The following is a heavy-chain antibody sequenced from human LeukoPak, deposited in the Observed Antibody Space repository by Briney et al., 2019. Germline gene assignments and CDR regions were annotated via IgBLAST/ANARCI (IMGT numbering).Heavy chain of an antibody. Sequence: GASVKVSCKASGYTFTSYYMHWVRQAPGRGLEWMGIINPSDCSTSYAQKFQGRVTVTRDTSTSTVYMELSSLRSEDTAVYYCARGYCSGVSCYTIDFWGQGTLVTVSS. V-gene: IGHV1-46*01. J-gene: IGHJ4*02. CDR1: GYTFTSYY. D-gene: IGHD2-15*01. CDR2: INPSDCST. CDR3: ARGYCSGVSCYTIDF.